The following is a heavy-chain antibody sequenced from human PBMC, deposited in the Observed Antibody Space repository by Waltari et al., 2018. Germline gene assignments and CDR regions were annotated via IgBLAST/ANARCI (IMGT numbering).Heavy chain of an antibody. V-gene: IGHV3-9*01. CDR1: GFRFDDYA. D-gene: IGHD3-10*01. CDR2: IGWNSGAI. J-gene: IGHJ4*02. Sequence: EVQLVTSGGGLVQPGRSLRLACVGSGFRFDDYAMYWVRQLPGKGLVWLSGIGWNSGAIGYADSVRGRFNTYRDNARKSLYLQMGRLRPEDTALYYCVKGGWGFGAFYEQHWGQGIQVTVSS. CDR3: VKGGWGFGAFYEQH.